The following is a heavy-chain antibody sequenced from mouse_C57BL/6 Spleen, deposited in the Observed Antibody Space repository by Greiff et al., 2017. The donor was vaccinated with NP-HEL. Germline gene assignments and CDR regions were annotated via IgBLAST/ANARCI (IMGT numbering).Heavy chain of an antibody. Sequence: EVKLVESGGDLVKPGGSLKLSCAASGFTFSSYGMSWVRQTPDKRLEWVATISSGGSYTYYPDSVKGRFTISRDNAKNTLYLQMSSLKSEDTAMCYCAKHSEYSFDYWGPGTTLTLSS. CDR2: ISSGGSYT. CDR3: AKHSEYSFDY. D-gene: IGHD6-1*01. J-gene: IGHJ2*01. CDR1: GFTFSSYG. V-gene: IGHV5-6*01.